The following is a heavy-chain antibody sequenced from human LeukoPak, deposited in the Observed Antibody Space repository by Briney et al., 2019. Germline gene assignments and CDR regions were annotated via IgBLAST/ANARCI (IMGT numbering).Heavy chain of an antibody. D-gene: IGHD2-2*01. CDR2: FYSDSTT. CDR1: GFTVSSSY. V-gene: IGHV3-66*01. J-gene: IGHJ4*02. Sequence: SGGSLRLSCAASGFTVSSSYMSWVRQAPGKGLEWVSVFYSDSTTYYADSVKGRFTISRDDSKNTLYLQLNSLRADDTAVYYCARGPPGCSTSCYWGQGTLVTVSS. CDR3: ARGPPGCSTSCY.